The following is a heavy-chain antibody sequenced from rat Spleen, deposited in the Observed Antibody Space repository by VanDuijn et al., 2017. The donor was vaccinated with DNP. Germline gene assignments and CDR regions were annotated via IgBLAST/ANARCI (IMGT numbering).Heavy chain of an antibody. J-gene: IGHJ3*01. CDR1: GFTFSDYA. CDR2: IPDSGAST. CDR3: ARGDYRDSYAPNWFAY. D-gene: IGHD1-12*01. V-gene: IGHV5-17*01. Sequence: EVQLVESGGGLVQPGRSLKLSCAASGFTFSDYAMAWVRQAPKKGLEWVASIPDSGASTYYPDSVRGRFTISRDNAKSTLYLQMDSLRSEDTATYYCARGDYRDSYAPNWFAYWGQGTLVTVSS.